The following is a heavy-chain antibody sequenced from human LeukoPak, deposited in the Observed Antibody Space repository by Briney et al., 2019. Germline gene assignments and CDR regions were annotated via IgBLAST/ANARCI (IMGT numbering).Heavy chain of an antibody. CDR1: GGSISSYY. V-gene: IGHV4-39*07. D-gene: IGHD3-10*01. Sequence: SETLSLTCTVSGGSISSYYWAWIRQPPGKGLEWIGSIYYSGSTYYNPSLKSRLTISIDTSKNQFSLKLSSVTAADTAVYYCARVTHYYGSGISWGQGTRVTVSS. CDR2: IYYSGST. CDR3: ARVTHYYGSGIS. J-gene: IGHJ3*01.